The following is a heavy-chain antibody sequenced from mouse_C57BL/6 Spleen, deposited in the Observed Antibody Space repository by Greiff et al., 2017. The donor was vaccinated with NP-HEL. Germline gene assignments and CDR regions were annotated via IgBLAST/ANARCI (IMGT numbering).Heavy chain of an antibody. CDR1: GYTFTSYW. D-gene: IGHD2-4*01. CDR2: FHPNSGST. V-gene: IGHV1-64*01. J-gene: IGHJ1*03. Sequence: VQLQQPGAELVKPGASVKLSCKASGYTFTSYWMHWVKQRPGQGLEWIGMFHPNSGSTNYNEKFKSKATLTVDKSSSTAYMQLSSLTSEDSAVYYCARNDYDYDDWYFDVWGTGTTVTVSS. CDR3: ARNDYDYDDWYFDV.